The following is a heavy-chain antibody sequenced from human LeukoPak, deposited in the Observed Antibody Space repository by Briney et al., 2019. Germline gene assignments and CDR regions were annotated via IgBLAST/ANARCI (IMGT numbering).Heavy chain of an antibody. CDR3: ARVDSSSLIIDY. D-gene: IGHD6-13*01. CDR2: ISYDGSNK. V-gene: IGHV3-30-3*01. J-gene: IGHJ4*02. CDR1: GFTFSSYA. Sequence: GGSLRLSCAASGFTFSSYAMHWVRQAPGKGLEWVAVISYDGSNKYYADSVKGRFTISRDNSKNTLYLQMNSLRAEDTAVYYCARVDSSSLIIDYWGQGTLVTVSS.